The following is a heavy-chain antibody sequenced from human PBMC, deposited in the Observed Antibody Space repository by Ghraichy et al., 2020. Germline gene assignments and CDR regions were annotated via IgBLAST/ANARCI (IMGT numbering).Heavy chain of an antibody. D-gene: IGHD3-22*01. J-gene: IGHJ4*02. Sequence: LSLTCAASGFTFSSYAMSWVRQAPGKGLEWVSAISGSGGSTYYADSVKGRFTISRDNSKNTLYLQMNSLRAEDTAVYYCAKPRHYDSSAPGGYWGQGTLVTVSS. CDR3: AKPRHYDSSAPGGY. CDR1: GFTFSSYA. V-gene: IGHV3-23*01. CDR2: ISGSGGST.